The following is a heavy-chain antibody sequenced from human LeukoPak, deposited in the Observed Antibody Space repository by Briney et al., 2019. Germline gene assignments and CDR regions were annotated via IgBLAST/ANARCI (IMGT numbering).Heavy chain of an antibody. J-gene: IGHJ4*02. D-gene: IGHD1-26*01. CDR1: GYTFTDYY. Sequence: ASVKVSCEASGYTFTDYYMHWVRQAPGQGLEWLGWINPNSGGTCYAQKFQGRVTMTRDTSISTAYMEVSRLRSDDTAVYYCATMGATNFDHWGQGTLVTVSS. V-gene: IGHV1-2*02. CDR3: ATMGATNFDH. CDR2: INPNSGGT.